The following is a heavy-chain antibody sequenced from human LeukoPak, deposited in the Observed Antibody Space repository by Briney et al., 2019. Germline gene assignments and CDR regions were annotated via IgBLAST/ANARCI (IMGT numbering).Heavy chain of an antibody. CDR2: ISAYNGNT. J-gene: IGHJ4*02. D-gene: IGHD3-3*01. CDR1: GYTFTSYG. Sequence: ASVKVSCKASGYTFTSYGISWMRQAPGQGLEWMGWISAYNGNTNYAQKLQGRVTMTTDTSTSTAYMELRSLRSDDTAVYYCARDRFRPNQHYFDYWGQGTLVTVSS. CDR3: ARDRFRPNQHYFDY. V-gene: IGHV1-18*01.